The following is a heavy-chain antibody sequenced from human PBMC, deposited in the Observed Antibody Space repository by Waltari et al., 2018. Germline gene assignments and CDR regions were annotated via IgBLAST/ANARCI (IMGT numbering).Heavy chain of an antibody. Sequence: QLYLVESGGGVVQPGRSLRLSCSASVFTFRSYGRHWVRQPPGKGLQVVAVISSTGINKYYADSVGGRFTISRDNSKNILYLQMNSLRAEDTAVYYCARDIAFGGVIVMNEAFDFRGRGTTVTVSP. J-gene: IGHJ3*01. CDR3: ARDIAFGGVIVMNEAFDF. CDR2: ISSTGINK. D-gene: IGHD3-16*02. CDR1: VFTFRSYG. V-gene: IGHV3-33*01.